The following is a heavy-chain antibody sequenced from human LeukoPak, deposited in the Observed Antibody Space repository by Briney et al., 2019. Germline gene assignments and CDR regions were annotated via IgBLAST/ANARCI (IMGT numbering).Heavy chain of an antibody. CDR2: INSDGSST. D-gene: IGHD4-17*01. J-gene: IGHJ4*02. CDR1: GYTFTSYY. Sequence: SCKASGYTFTSYYMHWVRQAPGKGLVWVSRINSDGSSTSYADSVKGRFTISRDNAKNTLYLQMNSLRAEDTAVYYCARGGSQTTARNVFFVWGQGTLVTVSS. CDR3: ARGGSQTTARNVFFV. V-gene: IGHV3-74*01.